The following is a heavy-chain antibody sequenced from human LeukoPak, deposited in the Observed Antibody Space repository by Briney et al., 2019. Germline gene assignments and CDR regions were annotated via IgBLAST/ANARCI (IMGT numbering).Heavy chain of an antibody. CDR1: GFTFSDYY. V-gene: IGHV3-11*01. CDR2: ISSSGSTI. J-gene: IGHJ6*03. Sequence: GGSLRLSCAASGFTFSDYYMSWIRQAPGKGLEWVSYISSSGSTIYYADSVKGRFTISRDNAKNSLYLQMNSLRAEDTAVYYCARNKKDIVVVPAARTGIAAAGRLSGNYYYYMDVWGKGTTVTVSS. D-gene: IGHD2-2*01. CDR3: ARNKKDIVVVPAARTGIAAAGRLSGNYYYYMDV.